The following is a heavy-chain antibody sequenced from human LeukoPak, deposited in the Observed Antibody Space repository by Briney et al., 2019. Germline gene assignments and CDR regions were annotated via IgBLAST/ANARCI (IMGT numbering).Heavy chain of an antibody. CDR1: GGSFSGYY. V-gene: IGHV4-34*01. J-gene: IGHJ4*02. Sequence: SETLSLTCAVYGGSFSGYYWSWIRQPPGKGLEWIGEINHSGSTNYNPSLKSRVTISVDTSKNQFSLKLSSVTAADTAVYYCAGDRTYSSSWDDYWGQGTLVTVSS. CDR3: AGDRTYSSSWDDY. D-gene: IGHD6-13*01. CDR2: INHSGST.